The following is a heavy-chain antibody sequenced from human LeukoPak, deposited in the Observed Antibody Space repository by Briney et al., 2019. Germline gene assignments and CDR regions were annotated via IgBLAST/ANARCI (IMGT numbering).Heavy chain of an antibody. V-gene: IGHV4-59*01. Sequence: SETLSLTCTVSGGPISAYCWSWIRQPPGKGLECIAYICNSGSTNYNPSLKSRVTISVDTSKKQFSLKLSSVTAADTAVYYCARDPRTLDYGMDVWGQGTTVTVSS. CDR1: GGPISAYC. J-gene: IGHJ6*02. CDR3: ARDPRTLDYGMDV. CDR2: ICNSGST. D-gene: IGHD1-1*01.